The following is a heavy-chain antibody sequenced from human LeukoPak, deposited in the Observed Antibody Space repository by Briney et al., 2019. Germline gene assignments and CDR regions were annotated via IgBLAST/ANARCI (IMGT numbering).Heavy chain of an antibody. CDR3: ARLRWLQLIDY. J-gene: IGHJ4*02. Sequence: SETLSLTCTVSGGSISSYYWSWLRQPPGKGLEWIGYIYYSGSTNYNPSLKSRVTISVDTSENQFSLKLSSVTAADTAVYYCARLRWLQLIDYWGQGTLVTVSS. V-gene: IGHV4-59*01. CDR2: IYYSGST. CDR1: GGSISSYY. D-gene: IGHD5-24*01.